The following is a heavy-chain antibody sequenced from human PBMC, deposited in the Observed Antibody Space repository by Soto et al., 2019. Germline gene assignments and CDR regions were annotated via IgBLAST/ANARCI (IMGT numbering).Heavy chain of an antibody. Sequence: GGSLRLSCAASGFTVSSNYMSWVRQAPGKGLECVSVIYSGGSTYYADSVKGRFTISRDNSKNTLYLQMNSLRAEDTAVYYCARLGGYSSSWYGSMDVWGQGTTVTVYS. V-gene: IGHV3-53*01. CDR2: IYSGGST. CDR3: ARLGGYSSSWYGSMDV. D-gene: IGHD6-13*01. CDR1: GFTVSSNY. J-gene: IGHJ6*02.